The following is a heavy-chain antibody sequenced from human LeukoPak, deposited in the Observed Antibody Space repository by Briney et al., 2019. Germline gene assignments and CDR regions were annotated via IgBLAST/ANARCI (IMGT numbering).Heavy chain of an antibody. Sequence: PGGSLRLSCAASVFTVSSNHMSCGRQAPRKGLEWGSVISIGGSTYYANSAKGRFTIYRDNSNNTLYLQINSLRAEDTAVYYCARDLGYYGARKQNYWGQGTLVTVSS. D-gene: IGHD3-3*01. CDR2: ISIGGST. CDR3: ARDLGYYGARKQNY. CDR1: VFTVSSNH. V-gene: IGHV3-66*01. J-gene: IGHJ4*02.